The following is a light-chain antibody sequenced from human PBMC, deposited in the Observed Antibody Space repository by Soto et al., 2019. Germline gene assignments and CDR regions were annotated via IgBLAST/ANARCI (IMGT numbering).Light chain of an antibody. J-gene: IGLJ2*01. V-gene: IGLV4-69*01. CDR1: SGHSSYA. Sequence: QSVLTQSPSASASLGASVKLTCTLSSGHSSYAIAWHQQRPEKGPRYLMKLNSDGSHSKGDGLPDRFSGSSAGAESYLTISSLQSEDEAYYYCQTWGTGIQVFGGGTKLTVL. CDR3: QTWGTGIQV. CDR2: LNSDGSH.